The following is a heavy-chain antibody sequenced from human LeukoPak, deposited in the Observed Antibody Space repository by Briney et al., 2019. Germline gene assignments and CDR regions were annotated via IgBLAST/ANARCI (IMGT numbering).Heavy chain of an antibody. Sequence: GGSLRLSCAASGFTFSSYSMNWVRQAPGKGLEWVSSISSSSSYIYYADSVKGRFTISRDNAKNSLYLQMNSLRAEDTAVYYCATELVVVAAQEVDYWGQGTLVTVSS. V-gene: IGHV3-21*01. J-gene: IGHJ4*02. D-gene: IGHD2-15*01. CDR3: ATELVVVAAQEVDY. CDR1: GFTFSSYS. CDR2: ISSSSSYI.